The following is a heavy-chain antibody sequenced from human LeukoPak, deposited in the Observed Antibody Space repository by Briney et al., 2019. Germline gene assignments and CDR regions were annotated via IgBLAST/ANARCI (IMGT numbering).Heavy chain of an antibody. CDR2: IKQDGSEK. V-gene: IGHV3-7*04. J-gene: IGHJ4*02. CDR1: GFTFSNYW. CDR3: ARDRCSSSSCFIDY. Sequence: PGGSLRLSCAVSGFTFSNYWMTWVRQAPGKGLEWVANIKQDGSEKYYVDSVKGRFTISRDNAKNSLYLQMNSPRAEDRAVYYCARDRCSSSSCFIDYWGQGTLVTVSS. D-gene: IGHD2-2*01.